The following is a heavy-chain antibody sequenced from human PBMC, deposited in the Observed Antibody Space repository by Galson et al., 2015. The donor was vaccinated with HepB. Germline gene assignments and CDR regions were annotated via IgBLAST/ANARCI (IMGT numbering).Heavy chain of an antibody. V-gene: IGHV4-38-2*02. Sequence: SETLSLTCTVSGYSISSGYYWGWIRQPPGKGLEWIGSIYHTGDTHYNPSLKSRLTISVDTSKNQFSLKLTSVTAADTAVYYCLRGINTSGCDYWGQGTLVTVSS. CDR1: GYSISSGYY. CDR2: IYHTGDT. CDR3: LRGINTSGCDY. D-gene: IGHD6-19*01. J-gene: IGHJ4*02.